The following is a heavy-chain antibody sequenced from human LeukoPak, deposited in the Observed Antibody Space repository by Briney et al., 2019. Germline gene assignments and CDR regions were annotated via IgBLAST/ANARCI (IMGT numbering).Heavy chain of an antibody. D-gene: IGHD2-2*01. CDR1: GFTFSIYW. CDR3: VRIVGVPTAATY. J-gene: IGHJ4*02. Sequence: GGSLRLSRVASGFTFSIYWMHWVRQAPGKGLVWVSRINSDGSSTSYADSVKGRFTISRDNDKNTLYLQMNSLRSEHTAVYYCVRIVGVPTAATYWNQATLVTVSS. CDR2: INSDGSST. V-gene: IGHV3-74*01.